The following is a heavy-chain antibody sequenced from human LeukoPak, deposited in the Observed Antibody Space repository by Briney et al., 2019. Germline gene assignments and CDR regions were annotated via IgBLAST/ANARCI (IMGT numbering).Heavy chain of an antibody. Sequence: GSLRLSCAASGFTVSSNYMSWVRQAPGKGLEWVSIIYSGGSTHYADSVKGRFTISRDNSKNTLSLQMNSLRAEDTAVYYCAKELKNILTGYYYFDYWGQGTLVTVSS. D-gene: IGHD3-9*01. CDR1: GFTVSSNY. J-gene: IGHJ4*02. V-gene: IGHV3-66*01. CDR3: AKELKNILTGYYYFDY. CDR2: IYSGGST.